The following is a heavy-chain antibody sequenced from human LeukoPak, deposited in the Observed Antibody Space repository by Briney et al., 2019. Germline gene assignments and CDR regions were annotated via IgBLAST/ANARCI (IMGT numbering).Heavy chain of an antibody. CDR1: GDSLSSGSYY. J-gene: IGHJ4*02. Sequence: PSQTLSLTCAVSGDSLSSGSYYWSWIRQPAGKGLEWIGRMHTTGNTNYNPSLESRVTISVDTSKNQFSLKVNSVTAADTAVYYCAREAGEMATITHFDYWGQGTLVTVSS. CDR2: MHTTGNT. V-gene: IGHV4-61*02. CDR3: AREAGEMATITHFDY. D-gene: IGHD5-24*01.